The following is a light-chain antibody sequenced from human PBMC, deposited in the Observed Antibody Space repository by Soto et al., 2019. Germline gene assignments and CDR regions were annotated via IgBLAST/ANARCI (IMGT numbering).Light chain of an antibody. V-gene: IGLV1-40*01. Sequence: QSALTQPPSVSGAPGQRVTISCTGSSSNIGAGYDVHWYQQLPGTAPKPLIYGNSNRPSGVPDRFSGSKSGTSASLAITGLQAEDEADYYCQSYDSSLSALFGGGTKLTVL. CDR2: GNS. CDR1: SSNIGAGYD. J-gene: IGLJ3*02. CDR3: QSYDSSLSAL.